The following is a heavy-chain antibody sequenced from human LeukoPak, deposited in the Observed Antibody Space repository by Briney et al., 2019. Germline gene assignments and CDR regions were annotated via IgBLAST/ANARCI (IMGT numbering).Heavy chain of an antibody. CDR1: GFSFSTYG. V-gene: IGHV3-30*02. CDR3: ARVRRVMRGYSGQKLYLSLDYYYYMDV. CDR2: IRFDGGKK. J-gene: IGHJ6*03. Sequence: GGSLRLSCAASGFSFSTYGFHWVRQAPGKGLEWVTFIRFDGGKKNYADSVKGRFTISRDNAKNSLYLQMNSLRAEDTALYYCARVRRVMRGYSGQKLYLSLDYYYYMDVWGKGTTVTVSS. D-gene: IGHD5-12*01.